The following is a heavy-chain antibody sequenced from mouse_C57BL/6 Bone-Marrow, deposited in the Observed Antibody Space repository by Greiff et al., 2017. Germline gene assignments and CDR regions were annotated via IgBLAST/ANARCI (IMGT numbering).Heavy chain of an antibody. J-gene: IGHJ1*03. Sequence: VQLQQSGPGLVKPSQSLSLTCSVTGYSITSGYYWNWIRQFPGNKLEWMGYISYDGSNNYNPSLKNRISITRDTSKNQFFLKLNSVTTEDTATYYCARAALYGSSDWYFDVWGTGTTVTVSS. CDR1: GYSITSGYY. D-gene: IGHD1-1*01. CDR3: ARAALYGSSDWYFDV. V-gene: IGHV3-6*01. CDR2: ISYDGSN.